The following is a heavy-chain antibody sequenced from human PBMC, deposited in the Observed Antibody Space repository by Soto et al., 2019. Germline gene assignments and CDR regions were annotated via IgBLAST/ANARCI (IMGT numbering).Heavy chain of an antibody. V-gene: IGHV4-31*03. CDR2: IHNSGTT. Sequence: QVQLQESGPGLVKRSQTLSLTCTVSGGSITSDDYYWNWIRQLPGKGLEWIGYIHNSGTTDYNPSLKSRVTISVDTSKSQFSLKLSSVTAADTAVYFCARQKQWLSPFDDWGQGTLVTVSS. CDR3: ARQKQWLSPFDD. J-gene: IGHJ4*02. D-gene: IGHD6-19*01. CDR1: GGSITSDDYY.